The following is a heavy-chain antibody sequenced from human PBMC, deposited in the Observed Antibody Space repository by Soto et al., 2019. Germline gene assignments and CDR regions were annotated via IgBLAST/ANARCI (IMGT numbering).Heavy chain of an antibody. J-gene: IGHJ6*02. D-gene: IGHD6-19*01. CDR1: GYSFSSEW. CDR3: ARHRGYSSGWVNGAPYYLCYEMYV. CDR2: IYPGDSDT. V-gene: IGHV5-51*01. Sequence: LGEALKISWKGSGYSFSSEWIGWVRQMPGKGLEWMGIIYPGDSDTRYSPSLQGQVTISADKSISTAYLQWSSLKASDTAMYYCARHRGYSSGWVNGAPYYLCYEMYVWGQGTTDXVSS.